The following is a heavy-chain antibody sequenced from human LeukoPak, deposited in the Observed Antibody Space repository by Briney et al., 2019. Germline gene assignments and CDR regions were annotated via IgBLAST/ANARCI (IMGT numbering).Heavy chain of an antibody. D-gene: IGHD4-17*01. CDR3: ARGLYGDYPFDY. V-gene: IGHV3-53*01. J-gene: IGHJ4*02. CDR2: IYSGGST. Sequence: GGSLRLSCAASGFTFSSYAMSWVRQAPGKGLEWVSVIYSGGSTYYADSVKGRFTISRDNSKNTLYLQMNSLRAEDTAVYYCARGLYGDYPFDYWGQGTLVTVSS. CDR1: GFTFSSYA.